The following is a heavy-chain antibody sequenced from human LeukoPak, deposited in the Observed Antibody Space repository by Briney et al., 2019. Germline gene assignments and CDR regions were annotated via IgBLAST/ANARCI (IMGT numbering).Heavy chain of an antibody. D-gene: IGHD5-12*01. CDR2: IKSKTDGGTT. Sequence: PGGSLRLSCAASGFTFSNACMSWVRQAPGKGLEWVGRIKSKTDGGTTDYAAPVKGRFTISRDDSKNTLYLQMNSLKTEDTAVYYCTTDYLDIVATTSGAFDIWGQGTMVTVSS. V-gene: IGHV3-15*01. CDR3: TTDYLDIVATTSGAFDI. J-gene: IGHJ3*02. CDR1: GFTFSNAC.